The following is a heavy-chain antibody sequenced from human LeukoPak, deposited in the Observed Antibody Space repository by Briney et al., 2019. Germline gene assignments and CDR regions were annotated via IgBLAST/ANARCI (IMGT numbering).Heavy chain of an antibody. J-gene: IGHJ4*02. CDR1: GGSISSYY. CDR3: ARGFRTGQENYDY. CDR2: IYYSGST. V-gene: IGHV4-59*01. Sequence: PSETLSLTCTVSGGSISSYYWSWIRQPPGKGLEWIGYIYYSGSTNYNPPLKSRVTISVDTSKNQFSLKLSSVTAADTAVYYCARGFRTGQENYDYWGQGTLVTVSS. D-gene: IGHD2/OR15-2a*01.